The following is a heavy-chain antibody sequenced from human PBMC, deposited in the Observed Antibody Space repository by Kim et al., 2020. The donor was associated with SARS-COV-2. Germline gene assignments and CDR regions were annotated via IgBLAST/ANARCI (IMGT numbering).Heavy chain of an antibody. CDR2: ILYDGGDK. D-gene: IGHD3-10*01. J-gene: IGHJ3*01. V-gene: IGHV3-33*05. Sequence: GGSLRLSCAASGFTFSSFGMHWVRQAPGKGPEWVAVILYDGGDKYYADSVRGRFTISRDNSKNTLYLQMSSLRVEDTAVYYCARDPTDSLRVRELDPAFDFWGQGTMVTVSS. CDR3: ARDPTDSLRVRELDPAFDF. CDR1: GFTFSSFG.